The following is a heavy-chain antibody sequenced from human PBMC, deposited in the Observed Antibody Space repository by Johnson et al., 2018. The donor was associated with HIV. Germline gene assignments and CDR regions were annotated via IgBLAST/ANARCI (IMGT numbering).Heavy chain of an antibody. Sequence: VQLVESGGGLVQPGRSLRLSCAASGFTFDDYAMHWVRQAPGKGLEWVSGISWDSGSIGYVDSVKGRFTISRDNAKNSLYLQMNSLRAEDTAVYYCARDRGGATAFDMWGQGTMVTVSS. V-gene: IGHV3-9*01. CDR3: ARDRGGATAFDM. D-gene: IGHD1-26*01. CDR1: GFTFDDYA. CDR2: ISWDSGSI. J-gene: IGHJ3*02.